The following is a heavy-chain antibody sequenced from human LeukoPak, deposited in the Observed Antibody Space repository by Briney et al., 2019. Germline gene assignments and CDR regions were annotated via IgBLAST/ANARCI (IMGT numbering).Heavy chain of an antibody. CDR2: VYHSGTT. J-gene: IGHJ2*01. V-gene: IGHV4-38-2*02. CDR1: GYSINDGYY. D-gene: IGHD2/OR15-2a*01. CDR3: VRDEAEFGNRQWYFDL. Sequence: SETLSLTCAVSGYSINDGYYWGWIRQPPGKGLEWIGSVYHSGTTYYNPSLQSRVGISADMSRNQFSLRLNSMTAADTAVHYCVRDEAEFGNRQWYFDLWGRGTLVIVSS.